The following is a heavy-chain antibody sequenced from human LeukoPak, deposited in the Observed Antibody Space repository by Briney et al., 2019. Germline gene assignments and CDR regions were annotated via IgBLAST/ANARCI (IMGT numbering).Heavy chain of an antibody. Sequence: PSETLSLTCTVSGASINNNFWTWIRQPPGKGLEWIGYIYSSGSAKYNPSLKSRVIISGDTSKNLTSLNLTSVTAADTAVYFCARHRDYYDTWGHGTLVTVSS. CDR3: ARHRDYYDT. V-gene: IGHV4-59*08. CDR1: GASINNNF. CDR2: IYSSGSA. D-gene: IGHD3-22*01. J-gene: IGHJ4*01.